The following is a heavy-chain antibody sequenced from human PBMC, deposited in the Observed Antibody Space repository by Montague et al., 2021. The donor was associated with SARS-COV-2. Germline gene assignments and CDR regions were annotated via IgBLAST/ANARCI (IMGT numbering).Heavy chain of an antibody. CDR3: TREGYQVLWSDYYYGMNV. CDR2: INHSGST. V-gene: IGHV4-61*01. J-gene: IGHJ6*02. CDR1: GGSISSGSYY. D-gene: IGHD2-2*01. Sequence: SETLSLTCTGSGGSISSGSYYWSWIRQPAGKGLEWIGEINHSGSTNYNPSLKSRVTISVDTSKNQFSLKLSSVTAADTAVYYCTREGYQVLWSDYYYGMNVWGQGTTVTVSS.